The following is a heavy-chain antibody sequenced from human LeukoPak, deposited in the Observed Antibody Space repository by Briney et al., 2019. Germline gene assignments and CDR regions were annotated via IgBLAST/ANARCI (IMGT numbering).Heavy chain of an antibody. D-gene: IGHD6-19*01. V-gene: IGHV4-34*01. CDR1: GGSFSGYY. CDR3: ASQYSGGWFDP. Sequence: PETLSLTCVVDGGSFSGYYWNWIRQPPGKGLEWIGEINHSGSTNYNPSLKSRVTMSLDTSKSQFSLKLSSVTAADTAVYYCASQYSGGWFDPWGQGTLVTVSS. CDR2: INHSGST. J-gene: IGHJ5*02.